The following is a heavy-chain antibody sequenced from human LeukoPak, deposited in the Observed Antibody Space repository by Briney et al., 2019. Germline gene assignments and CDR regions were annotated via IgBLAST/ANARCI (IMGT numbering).Heavy chain of an antibody. V-gene: IGHV4-59*01. D-gene: IGHD6-19*01. CDR1: GGSISSYY. CDR3: ARDLAYPYSSGWYNWFDP. CDR2: IYYSGST. J-gene: IGHJ5*02. Sequence: SETLSLTCPVSGGSISSYYWSWIRQPPGKGLEWIGYIYYSGSTNYNPSLKSRVTISVDTSKNQFSLKLSSVTAADTAVYYCARDLAYPYSSGWYNWFDPWGQGTLVTVSS.